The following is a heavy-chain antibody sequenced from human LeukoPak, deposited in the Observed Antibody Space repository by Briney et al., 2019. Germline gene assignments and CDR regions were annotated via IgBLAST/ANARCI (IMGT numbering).Heavy chain of an antibody. V-gene: IGHV1-18*01. CDR1: GYTFTSYG. CDR3: ARVIMLDEWLGFGY. J-gene: IGHJ4*02. CDR2: ISAYNGNT. D-gene: IGHD5-12*01. Sequence: ASVKVSCKASGYTFTSYGISWVRQAPGQGLEWMGWISAYNGNTNYAQKLQGRVTMTTDTSTSTAYMELRSLRSDDTAVYYRARVIMLDEWLGFGYWGQGTLVTVSS.